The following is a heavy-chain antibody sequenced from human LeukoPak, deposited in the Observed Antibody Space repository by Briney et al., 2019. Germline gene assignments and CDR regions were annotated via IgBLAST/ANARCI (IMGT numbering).Heavy chain of an antibody. Sequence: SETLSLTCTVSGGSISDYYWNWIRQPPGKGLEWIGYIYYSGSTNYNPSLKSRVTISVDTSKNQFSLKLSSVTAADTAVYYCARFFDYSNSYFDYWGQGTLVTVSS. CDR1: GGSISDYY. CDR2: IYYSGST. J-gene: IGHJ4*02. D-gene: IGHD4-11*01. V-gene: IGHV4-59*01. CDR3: ARFFDYSNSYFDY.